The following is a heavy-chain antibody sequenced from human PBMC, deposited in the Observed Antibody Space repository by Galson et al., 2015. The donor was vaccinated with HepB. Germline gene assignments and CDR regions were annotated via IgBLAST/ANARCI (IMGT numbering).Heavy chain of an antibody. CDR3: AHTPPPLRYEVSYYFDY. J-gene: IGHJ4*02. CDR2: IYWNNDK. D-gene: IGHD3-9*01. Sequence: PALAKPTQTLTLTCTFSGFSLSTRGVGVGWIRKPPGEALEWLALIYWNNDKRYSPSLRSRLTITNDASKSQVVLTVANLDPVDTATYYCAHTPPPLRYEVSYYFDYWGQGALVTISS. V-gene: IGHV2-5*01. CDR1: GFSLSTRGVG.